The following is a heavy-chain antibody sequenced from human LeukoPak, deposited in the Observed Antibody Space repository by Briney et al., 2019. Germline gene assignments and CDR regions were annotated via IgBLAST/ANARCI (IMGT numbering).Heavy chain of an antibody. CDR3: AKEGGSSTWYDGWFDP. CDR2: ISGSGGST. CDR1: GFTVSSNY. V-gene: IGHV3-23*01. J-gene: IGHJ5*02. D-gene: IGHD6-13*01. Sequence: QPGGSLRLSCAASGFTVSSNYMSWVRQAPGKGLEWVSGISGSGGSTYYADSVKGRFTISRDTSKNTLYLQMNTLRAEDTAVYYCAKEGGSSTWYDGWFDPWGQGTLVTVSS.